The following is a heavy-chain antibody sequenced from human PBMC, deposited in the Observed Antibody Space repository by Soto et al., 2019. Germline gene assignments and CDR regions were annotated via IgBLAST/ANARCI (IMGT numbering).Heavy chain of an antibody. J-gene: IGHJ4*02. D-gene: IGHD3-10*01. CDR2: INAGNGNT. Sequence: ASVKVSCKASGYTFTSYAMHWVRQAPGQRLEWMGWINAGNGNTKYSQKFQGRVTITRDTSASTAYMELSSLRSEDTAVYHRVRRRHYGSGSYHFDYWGQGTLVTVSS. CDR1: GYTFTSYA. V-gene: IGHV1-3*01. CDR3: VRRRHYGSGSYHFDY.